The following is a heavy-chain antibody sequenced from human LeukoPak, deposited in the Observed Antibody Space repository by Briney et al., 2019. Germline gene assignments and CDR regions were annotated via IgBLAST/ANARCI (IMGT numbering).Heavy chain of an antibody. J-gene: IGHJ4*02. D-gene: IGHD5-18*01. CDR2: ISAYNGNT. V-gene: IGHV1-18*01. CDR1: GYTFTSYG. CDR3: ASDRAMVTSAELDY. Sequence: GASVKVSSKASGYTFTSYGISWVRQAPGQGLEWMGWISAYNGNTNYAQKLQGRVTMTTDTSTSTAYMELRSLRSDDTAVYYCASDRAMVTSAELDYWGQGTLVTVSS.